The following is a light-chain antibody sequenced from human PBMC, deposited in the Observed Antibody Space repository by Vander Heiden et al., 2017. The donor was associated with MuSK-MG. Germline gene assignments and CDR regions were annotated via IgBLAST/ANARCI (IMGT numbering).Light chain of an antibody. CDR1: QSISSY. J-gene: IGKJ2*01. CDR3: QQIYSNPFT. V-gene: IGKV1-39*01. Sequence: DIHMTQAPSSLSASVGDRDTITCRASQSISSYLNGYQQKPGTAPKLLSYAASSLQSGVPSRFSGRGSGTDFTLTSSSLQPEDFASYYCQQIYSNPFTFGQGTKLEIK. CDR2: AAS.